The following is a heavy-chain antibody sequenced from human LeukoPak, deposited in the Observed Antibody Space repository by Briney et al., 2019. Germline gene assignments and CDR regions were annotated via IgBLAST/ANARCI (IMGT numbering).Heavy chain of an antibody. CDR2: IIPIFGTA. D-gene: IGHD3-9*01. CDR3: ARGWREEYDSLTGYYLGHFDY. J-gene: IGHJ4*02. V-gene: IGHV1-69*13. Sequence: SVKVSCKASRYTFTGYYMHWVRPPPGQGLEWMGGIIPIFGTANYAQKFQDRVMINADESTSTAYMELSSLRSEDTAVYYCARGWREEYDSLTGYYLGHFDYWGQGTLVSVSS. CDR1: RYTFTGYY.